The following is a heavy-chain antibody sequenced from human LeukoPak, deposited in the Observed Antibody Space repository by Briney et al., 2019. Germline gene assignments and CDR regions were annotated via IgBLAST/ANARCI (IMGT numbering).Heavy chain of an antibody. V-gene: IGHV3-30*04. Sequence: GGSLRLSCAASGFTFSSYAMHWVRQAPGKGLEWVAVISYDGSNKYYADSVKGRFTISRDNSKNTLYLQMNSLRAEDTAVYYCAKEGGHYYDSSPGEFDYWGQGTLVTVSS. CDR1: GFTFSSYA. J-gene: IGHJ4*02. CDR2: ISYDGSNK. D-gene: IGHD3-22*01. CDR3: AKEGGHYYDSSPGEFDY.